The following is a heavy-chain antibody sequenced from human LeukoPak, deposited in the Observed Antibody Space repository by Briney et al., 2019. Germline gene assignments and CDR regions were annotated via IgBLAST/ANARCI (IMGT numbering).Heavy chain of an antibody. Sequence: GGSLRLSCAASGFTFSNAWVSWVRQAPGKGLEWVGRIKSKTDGGTTDYAAPVKGRFTISRDDSKNTLYLQMNSLKTEDTAVYYCTSSSYYDFWSGYLGYWGQGTLVTVSS. CDR3: TSSSYYDFWSGYLGY. D-gene: IGHD3-3*01. V-gene: IGHV3-15*01. J-gene: IGHJ4*02. CDR2: IKSKTDGGTT. CDR1: GFTFSNAW.